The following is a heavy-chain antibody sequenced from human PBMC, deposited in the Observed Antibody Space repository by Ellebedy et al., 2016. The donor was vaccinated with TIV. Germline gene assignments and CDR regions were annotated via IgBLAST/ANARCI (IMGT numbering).Heavy chain of an antibody. V-gene: IGHV4-39*01. CDR1: GGSVSSSSYY. J-gene: IGHJ4*02. Sequence: MPSETLSLTCTVSGGSVSSSSYYWGWIRQPPGKGLEWIGTLYYSGSTYYNPSLKSRVTISVDTAKNQFSLKLSSVTAADTAVYYCARRKGDYTEDYFDSWGQGTLVTVSS. CDR3: ARRKGDYTEDYFDS. D-gene: IGHD4-17*01. CDR2: LYYSGST.